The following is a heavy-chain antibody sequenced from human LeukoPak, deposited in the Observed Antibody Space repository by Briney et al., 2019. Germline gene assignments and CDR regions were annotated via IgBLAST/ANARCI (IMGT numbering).Heavy chain of an antibody. J-gene: IGHJ4*02. V-gene: IGHV3-21*01. D-gene: IGHD2-15*01. CDR2: ISSSSSYI. CDR1: GFTFSNYS. Sequence: GGSLRLSCAASGFTFSNYSMNWVRQAPGKGLEWVSSISSSSSYIYYADSVKGRFTISRDNAKNSLYLQMNSLRAEDTAVYYCARIVVVVAATSSLYYFDYWGQGTLVTVSS. CDR3: ARIVVVVAATSSLYYFDY.